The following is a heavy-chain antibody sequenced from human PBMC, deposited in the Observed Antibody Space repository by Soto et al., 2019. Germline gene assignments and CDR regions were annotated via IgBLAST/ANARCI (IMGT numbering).Heavy chain of an antibody. V-gene: IGHV3-33*01. Sequence: HPGGSLRLSCAASGFTFSSYGMHWVRQAPGKGLEWVAVIWYDGSNKYYADSVTGRFTISRDNSKNTLYLQMNSLRAEDTAVYYCAISGRSFAYYGMDVWGQGTTVTVS. J-gene: IGHJ6*02. CDR2: IWYDGSNK. D-gene: IGHD1-26*01. CDR1: GFTFSSYG. CDR3: AISGRSFAYYGMDV.